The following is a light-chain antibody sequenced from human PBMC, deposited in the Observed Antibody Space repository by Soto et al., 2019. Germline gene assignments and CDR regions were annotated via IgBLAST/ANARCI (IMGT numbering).Light chain of an antibody. Sequence: EIVMTQSPATLSVSPGERATLSCRASQSVSSNLAWYQQRPGQAPSLLIYGASTRATGIPARFSGSGSGTEFSLTISSLQSEDFAVYYCQQYNNWPPTRWTFVQGTKVEIK. CDR1: QSVSSN. CDR3: QQYNNWPPTRWT. V-gene: IGKV3-15*01. CDR2: GAS. J-gene: IGKJ1*01.